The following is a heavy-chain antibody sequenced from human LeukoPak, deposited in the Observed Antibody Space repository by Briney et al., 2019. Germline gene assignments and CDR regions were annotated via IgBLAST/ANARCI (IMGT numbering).Heavy chain of an antibody. CDR2: IYYSGST. V-gene: IGHV4-61*01. Sequence: SETLSLTCTVSGGSVSSGSYYWSWIRQPPGKGLEWIGYIYYSGSTNYNPSLKSRVTISVHTSKNQFSLKLSSVTAADSAVYYCARAPRDYGSGSYYRGLWYFDYWGQGTLVTVSS. CDR1: GGSVSSGSYY. CDR3: ARAPRDYGSGSYYRGLWYFDY. J-gene: IGHJ4*02. D-gene: IGHD3-10*01.